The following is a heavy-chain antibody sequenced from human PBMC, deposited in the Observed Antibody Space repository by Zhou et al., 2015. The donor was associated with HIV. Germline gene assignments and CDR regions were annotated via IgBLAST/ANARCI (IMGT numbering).Heavy chain of an antibody. J-gene: IGHJ4*02. Sequence: QVQLVQSGAEVKKPGASVKVSCKASGYTFTGYYMHWVRQAPGQGLEWMGGIIPIFGTANYAQKFQGRVTITADESTSTAYMELSSLRSEDTAVYYCARGGPHYYDNSGYLNDWGQGTLVTVSS. CDR2: IIPIFGTA. CDR3: ARGGPHYYDNSGYLND. D-gene: IGHD3-22*01. V-gene: IGHV1-69*01. CDR1: GYTFTGYY.